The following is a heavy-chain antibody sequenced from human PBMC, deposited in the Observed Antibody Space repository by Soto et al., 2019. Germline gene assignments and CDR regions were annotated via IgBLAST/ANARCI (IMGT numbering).Heavy chain of an antibody. CDR2: IIPIFGTA. Sequence: SVKVSCKSAGFTFSSYAISCVRHAPGQVLEWMGGIIPIFGTANYAQKFQGRVTITADESTSTAYLQWGSLKASDTAMYYCARRRGSGNDYYYNYGMDVWGQGTTVTVSS. J-gene: IGHJ6*02. CDR3: ARRRGSGNDYYYNYGMDV. V-gene: IGHV1-69*13. D-gene: IGHD1-26*01. CDR1: GFTFSSYA.